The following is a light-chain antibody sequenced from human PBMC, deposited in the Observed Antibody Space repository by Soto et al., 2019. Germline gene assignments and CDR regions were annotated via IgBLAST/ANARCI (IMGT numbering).Light chain of an antibody. CDR2: DAS. V-gene: IGKV1-33*01. J-gene: IGKJ5*01. CDR3: QQFYDLPIT. Sequence: DIQMTQSPSALSASVGDRVTITCQASQDICDVLNWYQQQPGKAPKVLIYDASKLQTGVPSRFSGRGSGKDFTFTISSLQPDDSGTYYCQQFYDLPITFGQGTRLEIK. CDR1: QDICDV.